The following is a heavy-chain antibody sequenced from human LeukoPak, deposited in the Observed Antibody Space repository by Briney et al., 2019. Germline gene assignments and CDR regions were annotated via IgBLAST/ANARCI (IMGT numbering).Heavy chain of an antibody. V-gene: IGHV6-1*01. Sequence: SQTLSLTCAISGDSVSSNSAAWNWIRQSPSRGLEWLGRTYYRSKWYNDYALSVKTRITINPDTSKNHFSLRLNSVTPEDTAMYYCARDPGPYGDHDSSTVNDAFDIWGQGTMVTVSS. CDR1: GDSVSSNSAA. J-gene: IGHJ3*02. CDR3: ARDPGPYGDHDSSTVNDAFDI. D-gene: IGHD4-17*01. CDR2: TYYRSKWYN.